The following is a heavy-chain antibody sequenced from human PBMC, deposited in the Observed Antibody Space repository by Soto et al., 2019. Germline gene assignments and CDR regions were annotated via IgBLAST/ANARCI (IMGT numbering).Heavy chain of an antibody. CDR2: IYYSGST. V-gene: IGHV4-59*08. D-gene: IGHD3-10*01. Sequence: SETLSLTCTVSGFTISSYYWSWIRQPPGKGLEWIGYIYYSGSTNYNPSLKSRVTISVDTSKNQFSLKLSSVTAADTAVYYCARRYGLGSFDYWGQGTLVTVSS. CDR3: ARRYGLGSFDY. CDR1: GFTISSYY. J-gene: IGHJ4*02.